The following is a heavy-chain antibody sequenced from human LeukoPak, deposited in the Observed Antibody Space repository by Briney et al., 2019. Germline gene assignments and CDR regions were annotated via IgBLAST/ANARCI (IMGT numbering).Heavy chain of an antibody. V-gene: IGHV4-59*01. J-gene: IGHJ5*02. D-gene: IGHD2-21*02. CDR2: VYYSGST. CDR1: GGSISSYY. Sequence: PSETLSLTCTVSGGSISSYYWSWIRQPPGKGLEWIGNVYYSGSTNYNPSLKSRVTISVETSNNQFSLELASVTVADTAVYYCTREVGSFYPGDRRFDTWGQGTLVTVSS. CDR3: TREVGSFYPGDRRFDT.